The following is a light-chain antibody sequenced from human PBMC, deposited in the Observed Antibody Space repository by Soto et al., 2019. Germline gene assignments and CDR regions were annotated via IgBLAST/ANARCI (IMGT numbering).Light chain of an antibody. CDR2: DAS. V-gene: IGKV1-33*01. CDR1: QDISNY. J-gene: IGKJ2*01. CDR3: QQYANLPVT. Sequence: DIQMTQSPSSLSASVGDRVTITCQASQDISNYLNWYQQKTGKAPKLLIYDASNLETGVPSRFSGSGSGTDFTFTISSLQPEDIATYSCQQYANLPVTFGQGTKLEIK.